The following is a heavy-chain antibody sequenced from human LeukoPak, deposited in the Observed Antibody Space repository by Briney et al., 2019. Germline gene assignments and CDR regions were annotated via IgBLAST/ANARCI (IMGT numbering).Heavy chain of an antibody. CDR3: ARGTRGGYSDIMTGRNLYYFDN. Sequence: GASVKVSCKAYGGTITSYAMSWVRQAPGQGLEWMGGIILLLGPANYAQKFQDRVTITADDSRSTVYMELSSLRSEDTALYFCARGTRGGYSDIMTGRNLYYFDNWGQGTLVTVSS. J-gene: IGHJ4*02. CDR1: GGTITSYA. D-gene: IGHD3-9*01. CDR2: IILLLGPA. V-gene: IGHV1-69*13.